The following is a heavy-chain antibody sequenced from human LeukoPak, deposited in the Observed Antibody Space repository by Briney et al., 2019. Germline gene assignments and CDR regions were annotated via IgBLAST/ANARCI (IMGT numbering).Heavy chain of an antibody. CDR3: ARENFREWIRRPLYYFDY. V-gene: IGHV4-39*07. D-gene: IGHD5-18*01. J-gene: IGHJ4*02. CDR2: IYYSGST. CDR1: GGSISSGSYY. Sequence: PSETLSLTCTVSGGSISSGSYYWGWIRQPPGKGLEWIGSIYYSGSTYYNPSLKSRVTISVDTSKNQFSLKLSSVTAADTAVYYCARENFREWIRRPLYYFDYWGQGTLVTVSS.